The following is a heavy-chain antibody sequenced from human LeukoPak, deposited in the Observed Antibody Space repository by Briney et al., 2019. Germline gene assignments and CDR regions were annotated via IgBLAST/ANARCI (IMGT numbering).Heavy chain of an antibody. CDR2: ISAYNGNT. CDR3: ARCPRGYSGYDGRNWFDP. CDR1: GYTFTSYG. J-gene: IGHJ5*02. V-gene: IGHV1-18*01. Sequence: ASVKVSCKASGYTFTSYGISWVRQAPGQGLEWMGWISAYNGNTNYAQKLQGRVTMTTDTSTSTAYMELRSLRSNDTAVYYCARCPRGYSGYDGRNWFDPWGQGTLVTVSS. D-gene: IGHD5-12*01.